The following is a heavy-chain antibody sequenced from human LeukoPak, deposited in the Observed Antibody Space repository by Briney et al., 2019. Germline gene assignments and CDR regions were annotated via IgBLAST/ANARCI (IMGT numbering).Heavy chain of an antibody. CDR2: ISGSGGST. Sequence: PGRSLRLSCAASGFTFSSYAMSWVRQAPGKGLEWVSAISGSGGSTYYADSVKGRFTISRDNSKNTLYLQMNSLRAEDTAVYYCAKGGNGIVPAFYGMDVWGQGTTVTVSS. D-gene: IGHD2-2*01. CDR3: AKGGNGIVPAFYGMDV. CDR1: GFTFSSYA. J-gene: IGHJ6*02. V-gene: IGHV3-23*01.